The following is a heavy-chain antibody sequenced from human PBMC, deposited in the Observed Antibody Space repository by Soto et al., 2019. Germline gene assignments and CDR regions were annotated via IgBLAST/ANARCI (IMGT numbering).Heavy chain of an antibody. J-gene: IGHJ6*02. CDR2: ISSSSSYI. Sequence: GGSLRLSCAASGFTFSSYSMNWVRQAPGKGLEWVSSISSSSSYIYYADSVKGRFTISRDNAKNSLYLQMNSLRAEDMAVYYCASAYCSGGSCSYYYYGMAVWGQGTTVTVSS. CDR3: ASAYCSGGSCSYYYYGMAV. D-gene: IGHD2-15*01. CDR1: GFTFSSYS. V-gene: IGHV3-21*01.